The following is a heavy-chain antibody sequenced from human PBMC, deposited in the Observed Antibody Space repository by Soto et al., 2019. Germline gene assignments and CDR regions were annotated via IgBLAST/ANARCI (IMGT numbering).Heavy chain of an antibody. CDR3: AKPLGSSGYYPFDY. J-gene: IGHJ4*02. CDR2: ISGSGGST. CDR1: GFTFSGSV. Sequence: EVQLSESGGGLVQPGGSLRLSCAASGFTFSGSVMSWVHQAPGKGLEWVSAISGSGGSTSYADSVKGRFTISRDNSKSTLSLQMNSLRADDTAVYYCAKPLGSSGYYPFDYWGQGTLVTVSS. V-gene: IGHV3-23*01. D-gene: IGHD3-22*01.